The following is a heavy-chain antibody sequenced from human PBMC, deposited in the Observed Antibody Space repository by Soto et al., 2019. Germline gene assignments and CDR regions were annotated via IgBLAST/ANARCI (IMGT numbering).Heavy chain of an antibody. Sequence: QVQLVQSGAEVKKPGSSVKVSCKASGGTFSSYTISWVRQAPGQGLEWMGRIIPILGIANYAQKFQGRVTITADKSTSTAYMERSSLRSEDTAVYYCARERGYGDYPTWFDPWGQGTLVTVSS. CDR1: GGTFSSYT. V-gene: IGHV1-69*08. J-gene: IGHJ5*02. D-gene: IGHD4-17*01. CDR2: IIPILGIA. CDR3: ARERGYGDYPTWFDP.